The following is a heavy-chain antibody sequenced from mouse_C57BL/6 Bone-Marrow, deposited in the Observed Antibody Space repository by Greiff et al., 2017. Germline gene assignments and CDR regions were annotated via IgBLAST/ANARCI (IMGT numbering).Heavy chain of an antibody. V-gene: IGHV5-4*01. J-gene: IGHJ2*01. D-gene: IGHD1-1*01. CDR1: GFTFSSYA. CDR3: ARVGYYGPPFDY. CDR2: ISDGGSYT. Sequence: EVHLVESGGGLVKPGGSLKLSCAASGFTFSSYAMSWVRQTPEKRLEWVATISDGGSYTYYPDNVKGRFTISRDNAKNNLSLQMSHLKSEDTSMYYCARVGYYGPPFDYWGQGTTLTVST.